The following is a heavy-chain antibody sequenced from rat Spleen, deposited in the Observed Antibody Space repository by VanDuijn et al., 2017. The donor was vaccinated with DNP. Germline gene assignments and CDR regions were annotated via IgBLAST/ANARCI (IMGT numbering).Heavy chain of an antibody. V-gene: IGHV5-31*01. CDR3: TRREFPFYFDF. CDR2: VPNDGGVT. Sequence: EVQLVESGGGPVQPGRSLKLSCVASGFTFNVYWMTWIRQAPTKGLEWVATVPNDGGVTYYRDSVKGRFTISRENAENTLFLQMDSLRSDDTATYYCTRREFPFYFDFWGQGVMVTVSS. J-gene: IGHJ2*01. D-gene: IGHD4-3*01. CDR1: GFTFNVYW.